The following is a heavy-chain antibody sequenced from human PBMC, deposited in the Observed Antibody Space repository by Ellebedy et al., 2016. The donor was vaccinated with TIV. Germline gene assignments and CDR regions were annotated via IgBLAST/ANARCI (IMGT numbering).Heavy chain of an antibody. CDR1: GFTFSTYN. V-gene: IGHV3-21*01. CDR2: ISSNSSYI. CDR3: ARDLDDSSGYYYPMIDY. J-gene: IGHJ4*02. Sequence: PGGSLRLSCATSGFTFSTYNINWVRQAPGKGLEWVSSISSNSSYIYYADSVKGRFTISRDNAKNSLYLQMNSLRAEDTAVYYCARDLDDSSGYYYPMIDYWGQGTLVTVSS. D-gene: IGHD3-22*01.